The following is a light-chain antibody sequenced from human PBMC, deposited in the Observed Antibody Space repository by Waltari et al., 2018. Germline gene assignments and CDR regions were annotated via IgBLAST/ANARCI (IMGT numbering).Light chain of an antibody. CDR1: SSDVGNYNL. V-gene: IGLV2-23*02. J-gene: IGLJ1*01. CDR2: EVT. Sequence: QSGLTQPAPVSGSPGQSITISCTGTSSDVGNYNLVSWYQQYPGKAPQPMVYEVTKRSSGVSVRVSGSKSGNTASLTVYGLESEDEADYYCCAYAGLGIYVFGAGTKVTVL. CDR3: CAYAGLGIYV.